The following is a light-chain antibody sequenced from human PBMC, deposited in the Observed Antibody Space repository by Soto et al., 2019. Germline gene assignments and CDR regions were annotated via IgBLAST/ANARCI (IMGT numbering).Light chain of an antibody. J-gene: IGKJ1*01. V-gene: IGKV3-20*01. Sequence: EIVLTQSPCTLSLSPGDRATLSCSASQTVSSNFLAWYQQRPAQAPRLLIHGASTRATGIPDRFSGSGSGTDFTLTISRLEPEDFAVYYCQQYGFSLRTFGQGTKVDIK. CDR3: QQYGFSLRT. CDR2: GAS. CDR1: QTVSSNF.